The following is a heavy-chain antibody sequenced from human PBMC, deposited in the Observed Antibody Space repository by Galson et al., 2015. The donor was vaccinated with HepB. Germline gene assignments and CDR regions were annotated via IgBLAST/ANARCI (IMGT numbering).Heavy chain of an antibody. CDR1: GFTFDDYA. Sequence: SLRLSCAASGFTFDDYAMHWVRQAPGKGLEWVSGISWNSGSIGYADSVKGRFTISRDNAKNSLYLQMNSLRAEDTALYYCAKGIYRVRRLGGAFDIWGQGTIVTVSS. D-gene: IGHD1-26*01. CDR3: AKGIYRVRRLGGAFDI. V-gene: IGHV3-9*01. CDR2: ISWNSGSI. J-gene: IGHJ3*02.